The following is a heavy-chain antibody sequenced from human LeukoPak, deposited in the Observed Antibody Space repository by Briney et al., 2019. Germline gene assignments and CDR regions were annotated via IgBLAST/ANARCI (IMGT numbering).Heavy chain of an antibody. CDR1: GGSISSGGYY. D-gene: IGHD3-10*01. Sequence: SETLSPTCTVSGGSISSGGYYWSWIRQHPGKGLEWIGYIYYSGSTYYNPSLKSRVTISVDRSKNQFSLKLSSVTAADTAVYYCARGQARYYYGSGSYLYGMDVWGQGTTVTVSS. CDR2: IYYSGST. CDR3: ARGQARYYYGSGSYLYGMDV. J-gene: IGHJ6*02. V-gene: IGHV4-31*03.